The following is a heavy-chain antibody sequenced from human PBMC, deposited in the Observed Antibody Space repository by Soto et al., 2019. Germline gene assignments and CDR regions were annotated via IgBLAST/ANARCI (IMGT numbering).Heavy chain of an antibody. CDR1: GYTFTSYG. D-gene: IGHD1-26*01. V-gene: IGHV1-18*01. CDR2: ISTYNGNT. Sequence: EASVKVSCKASGYTFTSYGISWVRQAPGQGLEWMGWISTYNGNTNYAQKLQGRVTMTTDTSTSTAYMEVRSLTSDDTAVYYCARASGSSYRFDPWGQGTLVTVSS. J-gene: IGHJ5*02. CDR3: ARASGSSYRFDP.